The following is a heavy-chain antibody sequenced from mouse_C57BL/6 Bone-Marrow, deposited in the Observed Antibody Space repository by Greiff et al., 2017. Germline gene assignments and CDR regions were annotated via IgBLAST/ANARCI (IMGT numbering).Heavy chain of an antibody. D-gene: IGHD3-2*02. CDR2: IYPGDGDT. Sequence: VQLQQSGPELVKPGASVKISCKASGYAFSSSWMNWVKQRPGKGLEWIGRIYPGDGDTNYNGKFKGKATLTADKSTRTAYMQLSSLTSEDSAVYFCARRSSSGLPFDYWGQGTTLTVSS. V-gene: IGHV1-82*01. CDR3: ARRSSSGLPFDY. J-gene: IGHJ2*01. CDR1: GYAFSSSW.